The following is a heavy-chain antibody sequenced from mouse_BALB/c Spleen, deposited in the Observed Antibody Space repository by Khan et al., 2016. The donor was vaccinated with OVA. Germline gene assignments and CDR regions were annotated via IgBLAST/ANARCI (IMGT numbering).Heavy chain of an antibody. CDR3: TRLAYYYDSEGFAY. CDR1: GFTFSTYG. D-gene: IGHD1-1*01. J-gene: IGHJ3*01. CDR2: VSTGGTYT. V-gene: IGHV5-6*01. Sequence: EVHLVESGGDLVKPGGSLKLSCVASGFTFSTYGMSWVRQAPDKRLEWVATVSTGGTYTYYPDSVKGRFTISRDNAKNTRYLQMSGLRSEDTAMFFCTRLAYYYDSEGFAYWGQGTLVTVS.